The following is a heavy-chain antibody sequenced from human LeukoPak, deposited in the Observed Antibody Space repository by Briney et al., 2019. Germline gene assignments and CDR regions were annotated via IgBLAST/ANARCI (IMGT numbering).Heavy chain of an antibody. D-gene: IGHD3-10*01. V-gene: IGHV4-31*03. CDR3: ARVVLWFGEFPPNWFDP. CDR1: GGSISSGGYY. Sequence: KTSETLSLTCTVSGGSISSGGYYWSWIRQHPGKGLEWIGYIYYSGGTYYNPSLKSRVTISVDTSKNQFSLKLSSVTAADTAVYYCARVVLWFGEFPPNWFDPWGQGTLVTVSS. J-gene: IGHJ5*02. CDR2: IYYSGGT.